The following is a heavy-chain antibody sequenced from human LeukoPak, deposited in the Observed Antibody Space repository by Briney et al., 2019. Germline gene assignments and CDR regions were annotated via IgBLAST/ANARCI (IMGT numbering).Heavy chain of an antibody. CDR1: GGSISTYY. V-gene: IGHV4-59*12. Sequence: SETLSLTCTVSGGSISTYYWSWIRQPPGKGLEWIGYISYSGSTNYNPSLESRVTISVDTSKNQFSLKLSSVTAADTAVYYCARDPGYWGQGTLVTVSS. CDR2: ISYSGST. CDR3: ARDPGY. J-gene: IGHJ4*02.